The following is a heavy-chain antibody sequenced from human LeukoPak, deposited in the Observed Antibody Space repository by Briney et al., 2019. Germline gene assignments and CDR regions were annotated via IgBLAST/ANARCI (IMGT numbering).Heavy chain of an antibody. J-gene: IGHJ6*03. V-gene: IGHV3-74*01. D-gene: IGHD3-10*01. CDR2: INSDGSST. CDR1: GFTFSSYW. CDR3: ARVLWFGDYYYYYMDV. Sequence: GGSLRLSCAASGFTFSSYWMHWVRQAPGKGLVRVSRINSDGSSTSYADSVKGRFTISRDNTKNTLYLQMNSLRAEDTAVYYCARVLWFGDYYYYYMDVWGKGTTVTISS.